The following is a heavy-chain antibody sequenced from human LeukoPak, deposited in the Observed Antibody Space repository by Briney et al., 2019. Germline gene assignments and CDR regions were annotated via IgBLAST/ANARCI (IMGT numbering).Heavy chain of an antibody. J-gene: IGHJ4*02. Sequence: GGSLRLSCAASEFTFSSYDIIWIRQAPGKGLEWVSWITGSGGAVKYTDSVKGRFTISRDNAKKSVYLQMNSLRVEDTAVYYCARNGGGLDYWGQGTLVTVSS. V-gene: IGHV3-48*03. D-gene: IGHD3-16*01. CDR3: ARNGGGLDY. CDR2: ITGSGGAV. CDR1: EFTFSSYD.